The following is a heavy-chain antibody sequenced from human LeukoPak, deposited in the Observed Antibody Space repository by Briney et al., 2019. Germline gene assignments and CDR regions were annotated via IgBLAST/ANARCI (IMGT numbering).Heavy chain of an antibody. D-gene: IGHD1-26*01. J-gene: IGHJ4*02. V-gene: IGHV3-23*01. Sequence: GGSLRLSCAASGVTFSSYAMTWVRQAPGKGLEWVSTITGSAAGTYYADSVKGRFTISRDNSKNTLYLQMNSLRAEDTAVYYCAKDTMGAPGSNFDYWGQGTLVTVSS. CDR2: ITGSAAGT. CDR3: AKDTMGAPGSNFDY. CDR1: GVTFSSYA.